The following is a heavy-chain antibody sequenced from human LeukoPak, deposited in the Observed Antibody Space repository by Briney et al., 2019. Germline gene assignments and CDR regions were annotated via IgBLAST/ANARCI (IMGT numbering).Heavy chain of an antibody. Sequence: SETLSLTCTVSGGSISSGSYYWGWIRQPPGKGLEWIGSIYYSGSTYYNPSLKSRVTISVDTSKNQFSLKLSSVTAADTAVYYCARQRFRVVPAAINYYYYMDVWGKGTTVTVSS. J-gene: IGHJ6*03. CDR1: GGSISSGSYY. CDR2: IYYSGST. D-gene: IGHD2-2*01. V-gene: IGHV4-39*07. CDR3: ARQRFRVVPAAINYYYYMDV.